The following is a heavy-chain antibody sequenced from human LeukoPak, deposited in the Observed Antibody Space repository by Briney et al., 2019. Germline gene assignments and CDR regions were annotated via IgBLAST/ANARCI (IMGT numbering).Heavy chain of an antibody. D-gene: IGHD2-2*01. CDR3: ASGGVVPAASQGDYYYYYMDV. CDR1: GFTFSNYA. J-gene: IGHJ6*03. CDR2: IYTSGST. V-gene: IGHV4-4*08. Sequence: GSLRLSCSASGFTFSNYAMSWVRQAPGKGLEWIGRIYTSGSTNYNPSLKSRVTISVDTSKNQFSLKLSSVTAADTAVYYCASGGVVPAASQGDYYYYYMDVWGKGTTVTVSS.